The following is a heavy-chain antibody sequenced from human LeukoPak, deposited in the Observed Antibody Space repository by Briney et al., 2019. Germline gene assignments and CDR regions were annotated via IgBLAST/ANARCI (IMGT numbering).Heavy chain of an antibody. CDR3: ATQLRYFDWTNLYYFGY. Sequence: SETLSLTCTVSGGSISSSSYYWGWIRQPPGKGLEWIGSIYYSGSTYYNPSLKSRVTISVDTSKNQFSLKLSSVTAADAAVYYCATQLRYFDWTNLYYFGYWGQGTLVTVSS. V-gene: IGHV4-39*01. CDR2: IYYSGST. D-gene: IGHD3-9*01. CDR1: GGSISSSSYY. J-gene: IGHJ4*02.